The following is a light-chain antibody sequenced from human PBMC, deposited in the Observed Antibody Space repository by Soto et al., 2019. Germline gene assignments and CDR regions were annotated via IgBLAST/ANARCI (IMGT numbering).Light chain of an antibody. CDR1: QGISSW. J-gene: IGKJ4*01. Sequence: DIQITQSPSSLPASVRDRVTITCRASQGISSWLAWYQRKPGKAPKLLIYAASSLQSGVPSRFSGSGSGTDFTLTISSLQPEDFATYYCQQANSFPLTFGGGTKVDIK. CDR3: QQANSFPLT. CDR2: AAS. V-gene: IGKV1-12*01.